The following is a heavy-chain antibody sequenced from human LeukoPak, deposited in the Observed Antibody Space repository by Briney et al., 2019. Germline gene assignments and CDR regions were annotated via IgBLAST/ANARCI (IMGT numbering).Heavy chain of an antibody. CDR2: ILYDGNNE. Sequence: GGSLRLSCAASGFTFSGYAMHWVRQAPGRGLEWVAVILYDGNNEYYADSVKGRFTISRDNSKNTLYLQMNSLSVEDTAVYYCARVGYYASGPFSYFDYWGQGTLVTVSS. D-gene: IGHD3-10*01. CDR3: ARVGYYASGPFSYFDY. J-gene: IGHJ4*02. CDR1: GFTFSGYA. V-gene: IGHV3-30-3*01.